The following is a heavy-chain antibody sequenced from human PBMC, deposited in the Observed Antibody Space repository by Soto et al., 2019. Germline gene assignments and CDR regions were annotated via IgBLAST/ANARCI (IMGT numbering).Heavy chain of an antibody. CDR2: IYYSGST. CDR3: ARGSLYDFWSGYNYGTDV. Sequence: SETLSLTCTVSGGSISSGGYYWSWIRQHPGKGLEWIGYIYYSGSTYYNPSLKSRVTISVDTSKNQFSLKLSSVTAADTAVYNCARGSLYDFWSGYNYGTDVWGQGTTVT. V-gene: IGHV4-31*03. CDR1: GGSISSGGYY. D-gene: IGHD3-3*01. J-gene: IGHJ6*02.